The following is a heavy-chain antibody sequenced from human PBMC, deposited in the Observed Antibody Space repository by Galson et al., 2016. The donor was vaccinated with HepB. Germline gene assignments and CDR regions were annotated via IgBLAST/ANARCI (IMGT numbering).Heavy chain of an antibody. D-gene: IGHD1-26*01. J-gene: IGHJ4*02. Sequence: SETLSLTCTVSGGSIKSTSSYWGWIRQPPGRGLEYIGSSHSSGTTYYNPSLKSRVTISVDTSKNQFSLKPSSVTAADTAVYYCTTSIVGALAYVWSQGTLVTVSS. V-gene: IGHV4-39*01. CDR2: SHSSGTT. CDR1: GGSIKSTSSY. CDR3: TTSIVGALAYV.